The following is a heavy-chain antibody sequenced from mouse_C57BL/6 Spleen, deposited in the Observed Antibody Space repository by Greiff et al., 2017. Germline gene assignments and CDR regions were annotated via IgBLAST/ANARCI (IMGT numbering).Heavy chain of an antibody. Sequence: EVKVEESGGGLVQPGGSMKLSCVASGFTFSNYWMNWVRQSPEKGLEWVAQIRLKSDNYATHYAESVKGRFTISRDDSKSSVYLQMNNLRAEDTGIYYCTAPYYYGSSYYWYFDVWGTGTTVTVSS. CDR1: GFTFSNYW. CDR2: IRLKSDNYAT. CDR3: TAPYYYGSSYYWYFDV. D-gene: IGHD1-1*01. V-gene: IGHV6-3*01. J-gene: IGHJ1*03.